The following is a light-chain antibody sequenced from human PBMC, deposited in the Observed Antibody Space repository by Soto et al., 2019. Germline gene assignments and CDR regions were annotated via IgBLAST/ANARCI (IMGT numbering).Light chain of an antibody. CDR3: QQYNNYSPCT. Sequence: DIQMTQSPSTLSASVGDRVTITCRASQSVSSWLAWYQQKPGEAPNLLIYEASSLQSGVPPRFRGSGSGTEFTLTITSLQPDDFAPYYCQQYNNYSPCTFGGGTNVEI. J-gene: IGKJ4*01. V-gene: IGKV1-5*03. CDR1: QSVSSW. CDR2: EAS.